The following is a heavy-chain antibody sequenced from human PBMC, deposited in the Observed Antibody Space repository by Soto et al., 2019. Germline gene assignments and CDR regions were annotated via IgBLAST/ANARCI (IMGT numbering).Heavy chain of an antibody. CDR2: INPNSGGT. D-gene: IGHD6-13*01. CDR3: AREDGIAAAGTSFDY. Sequence: ASVKVSCKASGYTFTGYYMHWVRQAPGQGLEWMGWINPNSGGTNYAQKFQGWVTMTRDTSISTAYMELGRLRSDDTAVYYCAREDGIAAAGTSFDYWGQGTLVTVSS. J-gene: IGHJ4*02. V-gene: IGHV1-2*04. CDR1: GYTFTGYY.